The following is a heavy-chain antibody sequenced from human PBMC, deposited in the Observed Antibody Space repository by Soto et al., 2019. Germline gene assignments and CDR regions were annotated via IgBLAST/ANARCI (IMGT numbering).Heavy chain of an antibody. J-gene: IGHJ4*02. CDR3: VRGEDYNKHSRYRNIVYFDY. CDR1: AGSMNSRYY. D-gene: IGHD3-22*01. V-gene: IGHV4-4*02. CDR2: ISHSGST. Sequence: SETLSLTCTVTAGSMNSRYYWTWVRQPPGKGLEWIGEISHSGSTHYNPSLNSRVIISIDKSKNQFFLKLSSVSAADTAVYYCVRGEDYNKHSRYRNIVYFDYWGQGTLVTVSS.